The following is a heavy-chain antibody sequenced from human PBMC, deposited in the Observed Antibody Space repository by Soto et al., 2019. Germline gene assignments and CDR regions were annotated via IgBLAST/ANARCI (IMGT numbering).Heavy chain of an antibody. Sequence: QVQLVQSGAEMRKPGSSLRVSCKASGGTFSDFAFSWVRQAPGQGLEWMGGIVPRFGSPNYAQKFGGRVTIPADTPTGPVSLEVSTLDFEETAFYFCAGDRIHYQLAKISPTGLDVWAKGPRSPSP. CDR2: IVPRFGSP. CDR1: GGTFSDFA. D-gene: IGHD5-18*01. J-gene: IGHJ6*02. V-gene: IGHV1-69*06. CDR3: AGDRIHYQLAKISPTGLDV.